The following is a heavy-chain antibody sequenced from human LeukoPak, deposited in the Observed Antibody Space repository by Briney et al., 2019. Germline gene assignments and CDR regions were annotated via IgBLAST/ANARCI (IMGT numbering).Heavy chain of an antibody. CDR1: GFTFSSYA. V-gene: IGHV3-30*04. D-gene: IGHD3-10*01. J-gene: IGHJ4*02. CDR2: ISYDGSNK. CDR3: ARAFLLWFGELYYFHY. Sequence: GRSLRLSCAASGFTFSSYAMHWVRQAPGKGLEWVAVISYDGSNKYYADSVKGRFTISRDNSKNTLYLQMNSLRAEDTAVYYCARAFLLWFGELYYFHYWGQGTLVTVSS.